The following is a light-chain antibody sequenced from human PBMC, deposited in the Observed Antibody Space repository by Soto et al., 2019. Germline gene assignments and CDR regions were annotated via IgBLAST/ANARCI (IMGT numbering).Light chain of an antibody. CDR3: QQRYNWPQT. CDR2: DAS. Sequence: EVVLTQSPATLSLSPGERANLSCRTSQSVSRTLAWYQQKSGQAPRLLIYDASNRATGIPTRFSGSGSGTDFTVTISSLAPEDFAVYYCQQRYNWPQTFGKGNKVEIK. J-gene: IGKJ1*01. CDR1: QSVSRT. V-gene: IGKV3-11*01.